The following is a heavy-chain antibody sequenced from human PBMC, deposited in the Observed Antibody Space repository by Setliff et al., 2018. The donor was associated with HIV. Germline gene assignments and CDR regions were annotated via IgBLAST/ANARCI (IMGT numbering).Heavy chain of an antibody. V-gene: IGHV1-58*02. CDR1: GFTFTSSA. D-gene: IGHD5-12*01. J-gene: IGHJ4*02. Sequence: GASVKVSCKASGFTFTSSAMQWVRQARGQRLEWIGWIVVGSGNTNYAQKFQERVTITRDMSTSTAYMELSSLRSEDTAVYYCAALDIVATRASYYFDYRGQGTLVTVSS. CDR2: IVVGSGNT. CDR3: AALDIVATRASYYFDY.